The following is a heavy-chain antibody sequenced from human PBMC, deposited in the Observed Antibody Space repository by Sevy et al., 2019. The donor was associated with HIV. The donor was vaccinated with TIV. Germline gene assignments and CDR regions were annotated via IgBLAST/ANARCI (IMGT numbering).Heavy chain of an antibody. D-gene: IGHD3-10*01. J-gene: IGHJ3*02. Sequence: GGSLRLSCAASGFTFSGYDMSWVRQAPGKGLEWVSAISGKGGSTHYADSVEGRFTISRDNSKNTLYLQMNSLRAEDTAVYYCARPYGSGSWEAFDIWGQGTMVTVSS. CDR1: GFTFSGYD. CDR2: ISGKGGST. CDR3: ARPYGSGSWEAFDI. V-gene: IGHV3-23*01.